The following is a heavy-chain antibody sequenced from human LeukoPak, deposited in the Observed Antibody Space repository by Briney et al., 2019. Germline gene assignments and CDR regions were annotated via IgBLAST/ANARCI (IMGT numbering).Heavy chain of an antibody. V-gene: IGHV3-11*06. J-gene: IGHJ4*02. Sequence: GGSLTVSCAVSGFTFSDYYMTWIRQAPGKGLEWVSDISTSSTNTKYADSVKGRFTISRDNSKNTLYLQMNSLRAEDTAVYYCAKADGAVPGDYWGQGAMVAVPS. CDR1: GFTFSDYY. D-gene: IGHD6-19*01. CDR3: AKADGAVPGDY. CDR2: ISTSSTNT.